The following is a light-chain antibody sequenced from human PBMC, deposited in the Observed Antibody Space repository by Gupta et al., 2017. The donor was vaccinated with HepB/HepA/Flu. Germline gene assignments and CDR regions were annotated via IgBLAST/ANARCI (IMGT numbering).Light chain of an antibody. V-gene: IGKV3-15*01. CDR2: DAS. Sequence: EIVMTQSPAALSVSAGDRVTLSCRASPSVSRTLAWYQHKPGQAPRLLIYDASTRASDVPTRFSGSGSRIEFTLTISSLQSDDSAVYYCQQYHFRPWTFGQGTKVEIK. CDR3: QQYHFRPWT. CDR1: PSVSRT. J-gene: IGKJ1*01.